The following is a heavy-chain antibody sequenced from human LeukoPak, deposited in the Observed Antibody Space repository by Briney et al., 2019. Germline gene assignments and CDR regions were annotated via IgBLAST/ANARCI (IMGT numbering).Heavy chain of an antibody. CDR1: GGSFSGYY. Sequence: SETLSLTCAVYGGSFSGYYWSWIRQPPGKGLEWIGEINHSGSTNYNPSLKSRVTISVDTSKNQFSLKLSSVTAADTAVYYCARGRGRYFDWFSRSPGGVWGKGTTVTVSS. D-gene: IGHD3-9*01. V-gene: IGHV4-34*01. CDR3: ARGRGRYFDWFSRSPGGV. CDR2: INHSGST. J-gene: IGHJ6*04.